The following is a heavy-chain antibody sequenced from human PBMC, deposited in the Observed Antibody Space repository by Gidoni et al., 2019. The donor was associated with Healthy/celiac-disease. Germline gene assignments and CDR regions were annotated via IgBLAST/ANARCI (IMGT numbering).Heavy chain of an antibody. V-gene: IGHV3-21*01. CDR2: ISSSSSYI. CDR3: ARDIPYSGSPDAFDI. J-gene: IGHJ3*02. Sequence: GLEWVSSISSSSSYIYYADSVKGRFTISRDNAKNSLYLQMTSLRAEDTAVYYCARDIPYSGSPDAFDIWGQGTMVTVSS. D-gene: IGHD1-26*01.